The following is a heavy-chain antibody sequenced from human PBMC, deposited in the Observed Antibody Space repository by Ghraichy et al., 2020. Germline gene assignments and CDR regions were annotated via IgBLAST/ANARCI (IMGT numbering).Heavy chain of an antibody. CDR1: GYTFTSYA. J-gene: IGHJ6*03. D-gene: IGHD3-22*01. Sequence: ASVKVSCKASGYTFTSYAMHWVRQAPGQRLEWMGWINAGNGNTKYSQKFQGRVTITRDTSASTAYMELSSLRSEDTAVYYCARDPGSDSSGYAADYYYYMDVWGKGTTVNVSS. CDR2: INAGNGNT. V-gene: IGHV1-3*01. CDR3: ARDPGSDSSGYAADYYYYMDV.